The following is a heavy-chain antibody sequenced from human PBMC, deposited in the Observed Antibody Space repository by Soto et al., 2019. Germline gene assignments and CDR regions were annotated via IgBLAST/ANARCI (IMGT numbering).Heavy chain of an antibody. CDR1: GHSISSHH. CDR3: ARQNGMSPWHSDF. J-gene: IGHJ4*02. D-gene: IGHD1-26*01. Sequence: PSDTLSLTCTFSGHSISSHHWNWIRQPPGKGLEWIGFIKSGGTNYNPSLKSRVTISVDTSKNQFSLKLSSVTAADTAVYYCARQNGMSPWHSDFWGQRTLVTVS. V-gene: IGHV4-59*07. CDR2: IKSGGT.